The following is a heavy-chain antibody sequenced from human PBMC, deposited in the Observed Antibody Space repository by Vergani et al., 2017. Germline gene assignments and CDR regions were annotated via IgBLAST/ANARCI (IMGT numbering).Heavy chain of an antibody. CDR3: AKGERGYSYGY. CDR2: ISGSGGST. Sequence: EVKLLESGGGLVKTGGSLRLSCAASGFTFSSYDMSWVRQAPGKGREWVSAISGSGGSTYYADSVKGRFTISRDNSKNTLYRQMNSMRAEDTSVYYCAKGERGYSYGYWGQGTLVTVSS. CDR1: GFTFSSYD. D-gene: IGHD5-18*01. J-gene: IGHJ4*02. V-gene: IGHV3-23*01.